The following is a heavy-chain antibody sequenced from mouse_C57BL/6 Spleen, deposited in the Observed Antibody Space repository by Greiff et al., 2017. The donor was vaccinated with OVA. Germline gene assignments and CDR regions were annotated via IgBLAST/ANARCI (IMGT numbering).Heavy chain of an antibody. Sequence: EVKVVESGGGLVKPGGSLKLSCAASGFTFSDYGMHWVRQAPEKGLEWVAYISSGSSTIYYADTVKGRFTISRDNAKNTLFLQMTSLRSEDTAMYYCARSGDGRAMDYWGQGTSVTVSS. CDR2: ISSGSSTI. V-gene: IGHV5-17*01. D-gene: IGHD1-3*01. CDR3: ARSGDGRAMDY. CDR1: GFTFSDYG. J-gene: IGHJ4*01.